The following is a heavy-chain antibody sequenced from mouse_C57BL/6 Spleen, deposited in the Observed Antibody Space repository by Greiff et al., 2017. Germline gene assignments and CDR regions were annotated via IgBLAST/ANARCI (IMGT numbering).Heavy chain of an antibody. J-gene: IGHJ4*01. CDR2: IWTGGGT. CDR1: GFSLTSYA. V-gene: IGHV2-9-1*01. D-gene: IGHD4-1*01. CDR3: ARDWANWDGFYAMDY. Sequence: VKLVESGPGLVAPSQSLSITCTVSGFSLTSYAISWVRQPPGKGLEWLGVIWTGGGTNYNSALKSRLSISKDNSKSQVFLKMNSLQTDDTARYYCARDWANWDGFYAMDYWGQGTSVTVSS.